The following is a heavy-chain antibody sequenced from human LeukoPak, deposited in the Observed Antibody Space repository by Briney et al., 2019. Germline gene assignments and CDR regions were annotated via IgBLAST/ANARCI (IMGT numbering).Heavy chain of an antibody. CDR2: ISSSGSGDNT. D-gene: IGHD6-19*01. Sequence: QPGGSLRLSCAASGVTLSTYAMSWARQAPGKGLEWVSGISSSGSGDNTYYADSVKGRFTISRDSSKNTLFLQMNSLRAEDTAVYYCARAEAVAGRRGFDYWGQGTLVTVSP. CDR1: GVTLSTYA. J-gene: IGHJ4*02. CDR3: ARAEAVAGRRGFDY. V-gene: IGHV3-23*01.